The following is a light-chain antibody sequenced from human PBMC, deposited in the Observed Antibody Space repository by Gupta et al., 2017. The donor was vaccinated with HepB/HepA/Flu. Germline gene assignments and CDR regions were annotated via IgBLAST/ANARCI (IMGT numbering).Light chain of an antibody. CDR2: DAS. CDR1: QDISNY. CDR3: QQYDNLPIT. Sequence: DIQMTQSPSSLSASVGDRVTITCQASQDISNYLNWYQQKPGKAPKLLIYDASNLETGGPSRFSGSGSGTDFTFTISSLQPEDIATYYCQQYDNLPITFGQWTRLEIK. J-gene: IGKJ5*01. V-gene: IGKV1-33*01.